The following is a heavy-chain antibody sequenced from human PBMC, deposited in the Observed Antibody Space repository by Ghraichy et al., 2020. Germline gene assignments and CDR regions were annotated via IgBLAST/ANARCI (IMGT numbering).Heavy chain of an antibody. D-gene: IGHD2-21*01. CDR3: ASDLRWRSGS. CDR1: GFTFRNFW. CDR2: MNEDGTIT. J-gene: IGHJ5*01. Sequence: GGSLRLSCAASGFTFRNFWMHWVRQAPGKRLVWVSRMNEDGTITTYADSVKGRFTISRDNSKNTLYLQMTSLRVDDSAVYFCASDLRWRSGSWGQGTLVTVSS. V-gene: IGHV3-74*01.